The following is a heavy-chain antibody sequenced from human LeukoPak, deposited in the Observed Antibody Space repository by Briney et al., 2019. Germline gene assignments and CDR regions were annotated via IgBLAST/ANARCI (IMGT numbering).Heavy chain of an antibody. D-gene: IGHD2-15*01. CDR2: IYYSGST. V-gene: IGHV4-59*08. CDR1: GGSISSYY. CDR3: ARQYDIGWFDP. Sequence: SETLSLTCTVSGGSISSYYWSWIRQPPGKGLEWIGYIYYSGSTNYNPSLKSRVTISVDTSKNQFSLKLSSVTAADTAVYYCARQYDIGWFDPWGQGTLVTVSS. J-gene: IGHJ5*02.